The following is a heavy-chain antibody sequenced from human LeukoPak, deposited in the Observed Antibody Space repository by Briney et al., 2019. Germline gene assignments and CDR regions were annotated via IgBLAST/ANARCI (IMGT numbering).Heavy chain of an antibody. CDR2: IDYNGRT. CDR1: GFTFSSYE. CDR3: AWGSGWLTDH. D-gene: IGHD6-19*01. V-gene: IGHV4-59*01. Sequence: GSLRLSCAASGFTFSSYEMNWIRQPPGKGLEWIGYIDYNGRTNYNPSLKSRVTISGDTSKNQFPLKVSSVTAADTAVYFCAWGSGWLTDHWGQGTLVTVSS. J-gene: IGHJ4*02.